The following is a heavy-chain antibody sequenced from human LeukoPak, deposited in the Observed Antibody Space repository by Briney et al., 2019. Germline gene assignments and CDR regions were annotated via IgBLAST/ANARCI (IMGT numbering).Heavy chain of an antibody. J-gene: IGHJ4*02. D-gene: IGHD6-13*01. Sequence: GGSLRLSCAASGFTFSDHYMTWIRQAPGKGLEWISYISSGSDYTNYADSVRGRFTISRDNSKNSLYLQMNSLRAEDTAVYYCASPAAGTNFDYWGQGTLVTVSS. V-gene: IGHV3-11*03. CDR2: ISSGSDYT. CDR1: GFTFSDHY. CDR3: ASPAAGTNFDY.